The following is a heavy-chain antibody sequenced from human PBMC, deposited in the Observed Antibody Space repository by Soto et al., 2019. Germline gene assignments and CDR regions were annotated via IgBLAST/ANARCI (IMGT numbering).Heavy chain of an antibody. J-gene: IGHJ4*02. V-gene: IGHV4-34*09. Sequence: SETLSLTCAVYGGSFSGYYWSWIRQPPGKGLEWIGEINHSGSTNYNPSLKSRVTISVDTSKNQFSLKLSSVTAADTAVYYCARAQDYWGQGTLVTVSS. CDR1: GGSFSGYY. CDR3: ARAQDY. CDR2: INHSGST.